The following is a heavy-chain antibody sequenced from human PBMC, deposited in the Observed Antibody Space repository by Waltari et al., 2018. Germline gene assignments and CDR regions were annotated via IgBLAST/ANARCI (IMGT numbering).Heavy chain of an antibody. Sequence: EVQLLESGGGLVQPGGSLRLSCAASGFTFASYTMNRVRQAPGKGLEWVSFITGSGGSTYYADSVKGRFTISRDNSKNTLHLQMNSLRAEDTAVYYCAKDATWSQFHAYWGQGILVTVSS. D-gene: IGHD1-1*01. J-gene: IGHJ4*02. CDR3: AKDATWSQFHAY. CDR2: ITGSGGST. V-gene: IGHV3-23*01. CDR1: GFTFASYT.